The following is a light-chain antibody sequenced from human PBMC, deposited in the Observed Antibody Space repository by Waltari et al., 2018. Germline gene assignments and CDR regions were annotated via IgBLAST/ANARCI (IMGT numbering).Light chain of an antibody. CDR1: QSVTTN. CDR2: GAS. V-gene: IGKV3-15*01. Sequence: EIVMTQSPATLSVSPGERAILPCRASQSVTTNLAWYQQKPGQAPRLLIYGASTRATDIPARCSGSGSGTEFTLTISSLQSEDCAVYYCHQYNDGPPFNFGQGTKLEIK. CDR3: HQYNDGPPFN. J-gene: IGKJ2*01.